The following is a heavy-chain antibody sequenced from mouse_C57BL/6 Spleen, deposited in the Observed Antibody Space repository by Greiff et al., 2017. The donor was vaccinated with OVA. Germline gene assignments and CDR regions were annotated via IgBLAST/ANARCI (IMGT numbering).Heavy chain of an antibody. V-gene: IGHV1-69*01. CDR3: ARRGRNYAMDY. CDR2: IDPSDSYT. J-gene: IGHJ4*01. Sequence: QVQLQQPGAELVMPGASVKLSCKASGYTFTSYWVHWVKQRPGQGLEWIGEIDPSDSYTNYNQKFKGKSTLTVDKSSSTAYMQLSSLTSEDAAVYYCARRGRNYAMDYWGQGTSVTASS. CDR1: GYTFTSYW.